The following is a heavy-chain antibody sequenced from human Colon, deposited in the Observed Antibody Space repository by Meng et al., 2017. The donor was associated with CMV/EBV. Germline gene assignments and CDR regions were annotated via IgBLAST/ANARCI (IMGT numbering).Heavy chain of an antibody. CDR3: ARGGRRITIFGVVPSYFDY. V-gene: IGHV3-64*02. CDR2: ISTNGDIT. D-gene: IGHD3-3*01. J-gene: IGHJ4*02. CDR1: GFTFSSYA. Sequence: GGSLRLSCAASGFTFSSYAMSWVRQAPGKGLEWVSAISTNGDITYYADSVKGRFTISRDNSKNTLYLQMGSLRAEDMAVYYCARGGRRITIFGVVPSYFDYWGQGTLVTVSS.